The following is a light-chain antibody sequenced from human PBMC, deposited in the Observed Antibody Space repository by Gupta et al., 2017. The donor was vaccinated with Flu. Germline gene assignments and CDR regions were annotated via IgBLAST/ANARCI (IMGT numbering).Light chain of an antibody. CDR3: QIWDSSSDDPVV. CDR1: SIGSKS. V-gene: IGLV3-21*02. CDR2: DDT. Sequence: SYVLTPPPSVSVAPGQTARMTCGGNSIGSKSVHWYQQKPGQAPVLGGYDDTDRPSGIPARFSCSNSGNTATPTISRVEAGDEADYYCQIWDSSSDDPVVFGGGTKLAVL. J-gene: IGLJ2*01.